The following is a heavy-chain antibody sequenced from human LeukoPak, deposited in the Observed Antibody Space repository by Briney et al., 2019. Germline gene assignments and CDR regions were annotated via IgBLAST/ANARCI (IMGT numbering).Heavy chain of an antibody. CDR2: IHKAGSES. CDR1: GFTFTNYG. J-gene: IGHJ4*02. Sequence: GGSLRLSCAASGFTFTNYGMTWVRQVPGKGLEWVANIHKAGSESYYVDSVKGRFAISRDNAKNSLYLQLSSLRVEDTAVYYCARVGAWELQRVFEYWGQGTLVTVSS. CDR3: ARVGAWELQRVFEY. V-gene: IGHV3-7*01. D-gene: IGHD1-26*01.